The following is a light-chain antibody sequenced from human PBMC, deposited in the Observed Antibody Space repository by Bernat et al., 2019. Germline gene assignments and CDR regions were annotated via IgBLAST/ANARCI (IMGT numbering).Light chain of an antibody. CDR3: QQFDSYPRT. J-gene: IGKJ1*01. CDR1: QGISSS. CDR2: AAS. Sequence: DIQLTQSPSFLSASVRDRVTITCRASQGISSSLAWYQQKPGKAPKLLIYAASALQSGVPSRFSGSGSGTEFTLTISSLQPEDFATYYCQQFDSYPRTFRQGTKVEIK. V-gene: IGKV1-9*01.